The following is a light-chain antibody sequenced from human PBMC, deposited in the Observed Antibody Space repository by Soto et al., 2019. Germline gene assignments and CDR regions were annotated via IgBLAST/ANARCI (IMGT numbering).Light chain of an antibody. CDR3: QQYSAWPLT. J-gene: IGKJ4*01. CDR1: QSIRSN. CDR2: GVS. V-gene: IGKV3-15*01. Sequence: EIVMTQSPATLSVSPGERATLSCRASQSIRSNFLAWYQQIPGQAPRLLIYGVSTRATGIPARFSGSGSGTEFTLTISSLQSADFAVYYCQQYSAWPLTFGGGTKVEIK.